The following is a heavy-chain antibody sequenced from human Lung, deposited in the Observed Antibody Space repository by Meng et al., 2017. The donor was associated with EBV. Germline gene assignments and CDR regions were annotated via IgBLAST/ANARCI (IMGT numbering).Heavy chain of an antibody. V-gene: IGHV3-74*03. Sequence: EVQLVDAGGPLFQPGGSLRLSCAASGFTFSSYWMHWVRQAPGKGPVWVSRINEHGSITTYADSVNGRFTISRDNAKDTLYLQMNSLRDEDTAIYYCARDLVGEYDFWGQGTLVTVSS. D-gene: IGHD2/OR15-2a*01. J-gene: IGHJ4*02. CDR1: GFTFSSYW. CDR3: ARDLVGEYDF. CDR2: INEHGSIT.